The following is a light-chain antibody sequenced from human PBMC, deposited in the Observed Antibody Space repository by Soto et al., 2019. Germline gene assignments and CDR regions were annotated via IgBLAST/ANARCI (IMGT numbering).Light chain of an antibody. CDR1: QDIGRF. CDR2: DAS. CDR3: QQYDNLPLT. Sequence: DIHMTQSPSSLSASVGDRVTITCLASQDIGRFLNWYQVKPGKAPNLVIYDASILEPGVPARFRGSGSGTYFTFTIADLQPEDIATYYCQQYDNLPLTFGGGTNVQIK. J-gene: IGKJ4*01. V-gene: IGKV1-33*01.